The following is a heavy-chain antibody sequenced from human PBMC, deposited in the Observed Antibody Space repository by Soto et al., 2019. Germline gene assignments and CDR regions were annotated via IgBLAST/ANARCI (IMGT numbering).Heavy chain of an antibody. CDR1: GFTFSSYW. V-gene: IGHV3-7*03. CDR3: ARLKVGIVLDAFDI. CDR2: IKQDGSEK. Sequence: GGSLRLSCAAPGFTFSSYWMSWVRQAPGKGLEWVANIKQDGSEKYYVDSVKGRFTISRDNAKNSLYLQMNSLRAEDTAVYYCARLKVGIVLDAFDIWGQGTMVTVSS. J-gene: IGHJ3*02. D-gene: IGHD2-21*01.